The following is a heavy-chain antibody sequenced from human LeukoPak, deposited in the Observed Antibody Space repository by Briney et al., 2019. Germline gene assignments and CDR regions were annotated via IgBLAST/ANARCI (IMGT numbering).Heavy chain of an antibody. J-gene: IGHJ6*02. V-gene: IGHV1-18*01. Sequence: ASVKVSCKASGYTLTSYGISWVRQAPGQGLEWMGWISAYNGNTNYAQKLQGRVTMTTDTSTSTAYMELRSLRSDDTAVYYCGVAATPRVHGMDVWGQGTTVTVSS. CDR3: GVAATPRVHGMDV. D-gene: IGHD2-15*01. CDR1: GYTLTSYG. CDR2: ISAYNGNT.